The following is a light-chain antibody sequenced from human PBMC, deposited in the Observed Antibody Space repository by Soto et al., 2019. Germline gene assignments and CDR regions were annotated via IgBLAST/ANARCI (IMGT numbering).Light chain of an antibody. CDR1: SSVNIW. CDR2: DTS. Sequence: DNQMTQSPSTLSASVGDRVTITCRASSSVNIWLAWYQQKPGQAPQLLIYDTSTLRSGRPSRFSRSGCGTEFTLTINSLQTDDFATYYCPQYENSPLNFRGGTKV. V-gene: IGKV1-5*01. J-gene: IGKJ4*01. CDR3: PQYENSPLN.